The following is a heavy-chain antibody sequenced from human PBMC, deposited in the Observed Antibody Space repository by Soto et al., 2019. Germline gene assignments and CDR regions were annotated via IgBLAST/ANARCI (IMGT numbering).Heavy chain of an antibody. CDR3: AMTRLYDTGTNDYHRDALDI. Sequence: EVQLLESGGGMVEPRGSLKLSCAASGFSFGTYVMNWVRQAPGKGLEWVSGISGSGGRVYSADSVKGRFTISRDNSSNTLYLQMNSLRAEDTAIYYCAMTRLYDTGTNDYHRDALDIWGQGTQVIVSS. V-gene: IGHV3-23*01. CDR2: ISGSGGRV. CDR1: GFSFGTYV. D-gene: IGHD3-22*01. J-gene: IGHJ3*02.